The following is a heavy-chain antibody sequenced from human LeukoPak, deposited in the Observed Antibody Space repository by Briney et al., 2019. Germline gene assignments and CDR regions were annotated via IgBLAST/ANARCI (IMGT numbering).Heavy chain of an antibody. CDR1: GGSINSSSYY. CDR3: ARDLRMVRGVTYHYYVDV. J-gene: IGHJ6*03. CDR2: IYTSGST. V-gene: IGHV4-61*02. Sequence: SETLSLTCTVSGGSINSSSYYWSWIRQPAGTGLQWIGRIYTSGSTNYNPSLKSRVTMSVDTSKNQFSLKLSSVTAADTAVYYCARDLRMVRGVTYHYYVDVWGKGTTVTISS. D-gene: IGHD3-10*01.